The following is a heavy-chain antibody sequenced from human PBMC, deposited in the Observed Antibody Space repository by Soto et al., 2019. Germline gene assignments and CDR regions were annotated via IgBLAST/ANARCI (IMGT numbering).Heavy chain of an antibody. Sequence: QLVESGGRGVQPGRSLRLSCEASEFTFSSYAMHWDRQAPGRGLEWVALISFDGTKEYYADSVKGRFIISRDNSKSMVYLQMDSLRPDDTAIYYCARPIPRWSYHYGMDVWGQGTTVTVSS. J-gene: IGHJ6*02. CDR2: ISFDGTKE. V-gene: IGHV3-30*03. CDR1: EFTFSSYA. CDR3: ARPIPRWSYHYGMDV. D-gene: IGHD2-15*01.